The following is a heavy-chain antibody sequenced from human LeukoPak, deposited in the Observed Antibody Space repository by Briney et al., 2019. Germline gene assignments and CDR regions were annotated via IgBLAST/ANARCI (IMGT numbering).Heavy chain of an antibody. CDR1: GFTFSSYW. CDR3: ARVGSGWAFDY. V-gene: IGHV3-7*01. Sequence: GGSLRLSCAASGFTFSSYWMSWVRQAPGKGLEWVANIKQDGSEKHYVDSVKGRFTISRDNAKNSLYLQMNILRAEDTAVYYCARVGSGWAFDYWGQGTLVTVSS. CDR2: IKQDGSEK. J-gene: IGHJ4*02. D-gene: IGHD6-19*01.